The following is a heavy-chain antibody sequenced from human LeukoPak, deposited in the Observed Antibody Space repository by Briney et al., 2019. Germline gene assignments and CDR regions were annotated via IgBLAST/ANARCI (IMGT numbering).Heavy chain of an antibody. CDR3: ARGGPPQWGGFGVVNWFDP. CDR1: GGSISSSSYY. J-gene: IGHJ5*02. CDR2: IYYSGST. V-gene: IGHV4-39*07. Sequence: SETLSLTCTVSGGSISSSSYYWGWIRQPPGKGLEWIGSIYYSGSTYYNPSLKSRVTISVDTSKNQFSLKLSSVTAADTAVYYCARGGPPQWGGFGVVNWFDPWGQGTLVTVSS. D-gene: IGHD3-3*01.